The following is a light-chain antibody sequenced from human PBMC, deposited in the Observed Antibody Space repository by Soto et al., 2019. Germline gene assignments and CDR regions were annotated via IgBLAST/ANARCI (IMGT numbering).Light chain of an antibody. V-gene: IGKV3D-15*01. J-gene: IGKJ1*01. CDR1: QSVGSD. CDR3: LQYHNFWP. Sequence: DIVMTQSPATRSGTPGARATLSCRASQSVGSDLAWYQQKPRQAPRLVIYYIFTSATGVPTRIIGSRSATESTFPISSLLSEPFTVYSCLQYHNFWPFGRGT. CDR2: YIF.